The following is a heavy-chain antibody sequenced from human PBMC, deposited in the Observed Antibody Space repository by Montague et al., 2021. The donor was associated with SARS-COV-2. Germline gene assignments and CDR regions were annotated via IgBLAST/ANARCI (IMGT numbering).Heavy chain of an antibody. J-gene: IGHJ6*03. Sequence: SETLSLTCTVSGGSVSSSGYYWGWIRQPPGRGLEWVGSISYSGRTXFXXXXKXRLTISVDSSENQFSLRLSSVTAADTAVYYCASAYYYGSGPYVSNYSMDVWGQGTTVTVSS. CDR3: ASAYYYGSGPYVSNYSMDV. D-gene: IGHD3-10*01. CDR1: GGSVSSSGYY. V-gene: IGHV4-39*01. CDR2: ISYSGRT.